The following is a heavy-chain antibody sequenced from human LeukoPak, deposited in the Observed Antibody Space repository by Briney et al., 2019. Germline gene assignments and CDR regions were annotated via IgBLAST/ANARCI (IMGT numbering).Heavy chain of an antibody. Sequence: GGSLRLSCVASGFMFDDYGIHRVRQAPGKGLEWVSGISWNSGSIGYADSVKGRFIISRDNAKNSVYLQMSSLGAEDTAFYYCARATAYCSGGTCSLLGGGAFDLWGQGTMVTVSS. CDR2: ISWNSGSI. D-gene: IGHD2-15*01. CDR1: GFMFDDYG. J-gene: IGHJ3*01. CDR3: ARATAYCSGGTCSLLGGGAFDL. V-gene: IGHV3-9*01.